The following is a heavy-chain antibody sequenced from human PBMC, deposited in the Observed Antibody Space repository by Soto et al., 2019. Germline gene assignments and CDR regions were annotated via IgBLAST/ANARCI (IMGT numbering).Heavy chain of an antibody. V-gene: IGHV1-46*03. CDR2: INPSGGST. J-gene: IGHJ6*02. CDR3: ARDLGSSWYYYYYGMDV. CDR1: GYTFTSYG. Sequence: ASVKVSCKASGYTFTSYGISWVRQAPGQGLEWMGIINPSGGSTSYAQKFQGRVTMTRDTSTSTVYMELSSLRSEDTAVYYCARDLGSSWYYYYYGMDVWGQGTTVTVSS. D-gene: IGHD6-13*01.